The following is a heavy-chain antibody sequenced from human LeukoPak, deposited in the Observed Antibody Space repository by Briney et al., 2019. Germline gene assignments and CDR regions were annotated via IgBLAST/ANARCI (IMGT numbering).Heavy chain of an antibody. CDR1: GGTFSSYA. V-gene: IGHV1-69*13. D-gene: IGHD3-22*01. Sequence: SLKSSCKASGGTFSSYAISSVRDAPGQGLVWRGEIIPLFVTANYAQKFQGRVTITADESTSTAYMELSSLRSEDTAVYYCASKGGITMRSSAFMWFDYWGQGTLVTVSS. CDR3: ASKGGITMRSSAFMWFDY. CDR2: IIPLFVTA. J-gene: IGHJ4*02.